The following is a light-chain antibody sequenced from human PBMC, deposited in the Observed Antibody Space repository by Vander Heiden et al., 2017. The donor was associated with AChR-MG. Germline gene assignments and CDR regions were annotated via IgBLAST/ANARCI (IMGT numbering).Light chain of an antibody. J-gene: IGKJ1*01. CDR1: QSISNW. CDR3: QQYNTNSGT. CDR2: LAS. Sequence: DIQMTQSRSTLSESVGDRVTITSRASQSISNWVAWYQQKPGKAPKLLIYLASNLESGVPARFSGSGSGTEFTLTISSRQPDDFATYYCQQYNTNSGTFGQGTKVEIK. V-gene: IGKV1-5*03.